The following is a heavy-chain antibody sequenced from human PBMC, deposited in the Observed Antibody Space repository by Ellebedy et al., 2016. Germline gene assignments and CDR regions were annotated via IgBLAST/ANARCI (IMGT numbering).Heavy chain of an antibody. CDR1: GASISRYY. J-gene: IGHJ4*02. D-gene: IGHD1-26*01. Sequence: SETLSLTCTVSGASISRYYWSWIRQPPGKGLEWIGYIYYSGSIKYNPSLKSRVTMSVDTSKSQFSLKLSSGTAADTAVYYCARHVGWELPYFDYWGQGTQVTVSS. CDR3: ARHVGWELPYFDY. CDR2: IYYSGSI. V-gene: IGHV4-59*08.